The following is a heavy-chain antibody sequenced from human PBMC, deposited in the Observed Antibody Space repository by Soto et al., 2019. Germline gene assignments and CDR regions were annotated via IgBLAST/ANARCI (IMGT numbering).Heavy chain of an antibody. D-gene: IGHD6-19*01. CDR1: GFTFRTYW. CDR3: ARGQWGAFDI. CDR2: FNSDGRI. J-gene: IGHJ3*02. Sequence: EVQLVESGGGLVQPGGSLRLSCVASGFTFRTYWRHWLRQVPGKGLVWISRFNSDGRIGYADSVKGRFTISRDNAKNTVSLQMHSVRAEDTAVYYCARGQWGAFDIWGQGTTVTVSA. V-gene: IGHV3-74*01.